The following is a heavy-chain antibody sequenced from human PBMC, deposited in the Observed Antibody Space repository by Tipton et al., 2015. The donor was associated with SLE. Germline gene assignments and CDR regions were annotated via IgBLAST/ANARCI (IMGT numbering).Heavy chain of an antibody. J-gene: IGHJ4*02. CDR3: AREMGGYSGYDPSDY. Sequence: SLRLSCAASGFTFSSFCINWVRQAPGKGLEWVSSISSSSNSIDYADSAKGRFTISRDNAKNSLYLQMNSLRVEDTAVYYCAREMGGYSGYDPSDYWGQGTLVTVSS. CDR1: GFTFSSFC. D-gene: IGHD5-12*01. CDR2: ISSSSNSI. V-gene: IGHV3-21*01.